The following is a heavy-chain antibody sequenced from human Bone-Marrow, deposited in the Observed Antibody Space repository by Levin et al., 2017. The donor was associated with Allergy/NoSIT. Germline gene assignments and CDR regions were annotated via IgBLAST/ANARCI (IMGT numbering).Heavy chain of an antibody. V-gene: IGHV4-31*03. CDR3: AKGSRSGTYFNAEYFRD. CDR2: VSFAGVT. Sequence: SCSVSGARVNVGSHYWTWIRQHAGRGLEWIGYVSFAGVTHYNPSLKDRLTISMDTSQNSFSLELTSVTAADTAVYFCAKGSRSGTYFNAEYFRDWGQGSLITVSS. J-gene: IGHJ1*01. CDR1: GARVNVGSHY. D-gene: IGHD2/OR15-2a*01.